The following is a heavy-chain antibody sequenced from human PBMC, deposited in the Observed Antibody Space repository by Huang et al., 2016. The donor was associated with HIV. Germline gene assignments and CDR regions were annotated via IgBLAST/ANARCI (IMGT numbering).Heavy chain of an antibody. Sequence: LVASGGGFARPGVSLTVSCVGTGFDFGNYIFNWVCQPPGRGLEWLYYINISSQKTCNANSVRGRFTISRDNARQSVYLQMRSLRSSDTAKYYCVRDTAYRDGFYNYYYMDVWGNGTAVTVSS. CDR3: VRDTAYRDGFYNYYYMDV. J-gene: IGHJ6*03. V-gene: IGHV3-48*01. CDR1: GFDFGNYI. CDR2: INISSQKT. D-gene: IGHD2-21*01.